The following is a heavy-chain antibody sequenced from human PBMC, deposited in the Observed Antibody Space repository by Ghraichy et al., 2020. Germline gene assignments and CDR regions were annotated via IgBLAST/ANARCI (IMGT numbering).Heavy chain of an antibody. V-gene: IGHV3-74*01. J-gene: IGHJ4*02. CDR2: INSDGSST. CDR1: GFTFSSYW. CDR3: ARDNEYSGYDSQFFDY. D-gene: IGHD5-12*01. Sequence: GESLNISCAASGFTFSSYWMHWVRQAPGKGLVWVSRINSDGSSTSYADSVKGRFTISRDNAKNTLYLQMNSLRAEDTAVYYCARDNEYSGYDSQFFDYWGQGTLVTVSS.